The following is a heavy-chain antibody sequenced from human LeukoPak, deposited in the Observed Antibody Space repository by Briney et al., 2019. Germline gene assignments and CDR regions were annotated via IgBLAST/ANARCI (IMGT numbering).Heavy chain of an antibody. CDR2: INPNSGGT. D-gene: IGHD3-22*01. CDR1: GYTFTGYY. CDR3: ARDYYDSSGYYPESYGMDV. J-gene: IGHJ6*02. Sequence: ASVKVSCKASGYTFTGYYMHWVRQAPGQGLEWMGWINPNSGGTNYAQKFQGRVTMTRDTSISTAYMELSRLRSDDTAVYYCARDYYDSSGYYPESYGMDVWGQGTTATVSS. V-gene: IGHV1-2*02.